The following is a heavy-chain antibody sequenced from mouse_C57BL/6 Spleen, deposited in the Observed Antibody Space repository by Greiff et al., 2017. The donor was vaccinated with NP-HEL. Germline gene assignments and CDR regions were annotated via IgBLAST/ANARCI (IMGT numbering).Heavy chain of an antibody. CDR1: GFTFSDYG. CDR2: ISSGRSTS. D-gene: IGHD1-1*01. CDR3: ARGRFIKAMDY. J-gene: IGHJ4*01. V-gene: IGHV5-17*01. Sequence: EVKLVASGGGLVKPGGSLKLSCAASGFTFSDYGMHWVRQAPEKGLAWVAYISSGRSTSYYADTVKGRFTISRDNAKNTLFLQMTRLRSEDTAMYYCARGRFIKAMDYWGQGTSVTVSS.